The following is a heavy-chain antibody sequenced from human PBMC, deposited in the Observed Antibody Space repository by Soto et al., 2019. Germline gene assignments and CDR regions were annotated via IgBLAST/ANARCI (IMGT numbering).Heavy chain of an antibody. CDR3: ARVRPPHAYCTNGVCYSYYLDY. D-gene: IGHD2-8*01. Sequence: SETLSLTCTVSGGSISSGGYYWSWIRQHPGKGLEWIGYIYYSGSTYYNPSLKSRVTISVDTSKNQFSLKLSSVTAADTAVYYCARVRPPHAYCTNGVCYSYYLDYWGQGTLVTVSS. CDR1: GGSISSGGYY. CDR2: IYYSGST. V-gene: IGHV4-31*03. J-gene: IGHJ4*02.